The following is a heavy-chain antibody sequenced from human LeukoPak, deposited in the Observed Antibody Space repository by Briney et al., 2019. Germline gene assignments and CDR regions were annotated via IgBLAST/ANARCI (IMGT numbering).Heavy chain of an antibody. Sequence: PGGSLRLSCAASGFTFSSYSMNWVRQAPGKGLEWVSSISSSSSYIYYADSVKGRFTISRDNAKNSLYLQMNSLRAEDTAVYYCAREGVLLWFGELWETYYYYYYMDVWGKGTTVTVSS. CDR3: AREGVLLWFGELWETYYYYYYMDV. J-gene: IGHJ6*03. D-gene: IGHD3-10*01. V-gene: IGHV3-21*01. CDR2: ISSSSSYI. CDR1: GFTFSSYS.